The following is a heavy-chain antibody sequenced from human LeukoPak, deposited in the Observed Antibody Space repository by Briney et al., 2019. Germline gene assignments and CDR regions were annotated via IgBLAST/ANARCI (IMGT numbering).Heavy chain of an antibody. CDR2: INSDGSST. D-gene: IGHD2-8*01. CDR3: AREDCTIGAVCSSLLDH. CDR1: GSTFRSSW. V-gene: IGHV3-74*01. Sequence: PGGSLRLSCAASGSTFRSSWMHWVRQAPEKGVVWVSRINSDGSSTSYADSVKGRFTISRDNAKNTLYLQMNNLRAEDTAVYYCAREDCTIGAVCSSLLDHWGRGTLVTVSS. J-gene: IGHJ4*02.